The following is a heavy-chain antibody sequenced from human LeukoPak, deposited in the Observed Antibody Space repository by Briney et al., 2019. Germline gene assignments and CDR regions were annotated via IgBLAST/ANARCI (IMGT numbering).Heavy chain of an antibody. Sequence: PSETLSLTCTVSGGXISSYYWSWIRQPPGKGREWIGEINHSGSTNYNPSLKSRVTISVDTSKNQFSLKLSSVTAADTAVYYCARGSFCPVWFGECGHYYGMDVWGQGTTVTVSS. CDR1: GGXISSYY. J-gene: IGHJ6*02. CDR2: INHSGST. V-gene: IGHV4-34*01. D-gene: IGHD3-10*01. CDR3: ARGSFCPVWFGECGHYYGMDV.